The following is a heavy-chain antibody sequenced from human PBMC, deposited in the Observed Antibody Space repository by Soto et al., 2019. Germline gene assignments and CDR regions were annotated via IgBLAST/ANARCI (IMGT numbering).Heavy chain of an antibody. CDR3: ARDRPARASGYPLSPPYYYYVMDV. Sequence: QVQLQESAPGLVKPSETLSLTCTVSGGSISSYCWSWIRQPPGKGMEWIGYIYYNWSTNYNPSLKSRVTISVDTSKNQFSLKLSSVTTADTAVYYCARDRPARASGYPLSPPYYYYVMDVWGQGTTVTVSS. J-gene: IGHJ6*02. CDR2: IYYNWST. CDR1: GGSISSYC. V-gene: IGHV4-59*01. D-gene: IGHD5-12*01.